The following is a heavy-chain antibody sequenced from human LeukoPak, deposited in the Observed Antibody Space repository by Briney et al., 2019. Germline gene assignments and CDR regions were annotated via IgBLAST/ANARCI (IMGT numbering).Heavy chain of an antibody. CDR3: ARVRDYYDSSGYPFY. Sequence: GRSLRLSCAASGFTFSSYAMHWVRQAPGKGLEWVAVISYDGSNKYYADSVKGRFTISRDNSKNTLYLQMNSLRAEGTAVYYCARVRDYYDSSGYPFYWGQGTLVTVSS. CDR2: ISYDGSNK. CDR1: GFTFSSYA. V-gene: IGHV3-30-3*01. J-gene: IGHJ4*02. D-gene: IGHD3-22*01.